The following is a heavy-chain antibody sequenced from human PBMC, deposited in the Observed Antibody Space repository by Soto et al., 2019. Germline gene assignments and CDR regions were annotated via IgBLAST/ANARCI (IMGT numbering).Heavy chain of an antibody. Sequence: PXGSLRLSCAASGFTFSSYFMSWVRQTPGKRLEWVSGINGSGDTTYYADSVKGRFTITRDNSKNTLYLQMNSLRADDTAVYYCAKDYGSGWSVDYWGQGALVTVSS. CDR3: AKDYGSGWSVDY. CDR2: INGSGDTT. CDR1: GFTFSSYF. V-gene: IGHV3-23*01. J-gene: IGHJ4*02. D-gene: IGHD6-19*01.